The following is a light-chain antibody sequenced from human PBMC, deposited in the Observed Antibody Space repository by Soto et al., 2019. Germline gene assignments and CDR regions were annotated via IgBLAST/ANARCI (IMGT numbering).Light chain of an antibody. V-gene: IGLV1-51*02. Sequence: QSVLTQPPSVSAAPGQKVTISCSGSNSNIGKNYVSWYQQLPGTAPKLLIYENNKRPSGIPDRFSGSKSGTSATLGITGLQTGDEADYYCETWDSSLSAGVFGGGTKLTVL. CDR3: ETWDSSLSAGV. CDR1: NSNIGKNY. CDR2: ENN. J-gene: IGLJ2*01.